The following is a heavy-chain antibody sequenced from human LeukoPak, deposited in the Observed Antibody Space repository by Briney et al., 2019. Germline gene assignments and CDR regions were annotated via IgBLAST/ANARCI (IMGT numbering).Heavy chain of an antibody. CDR1: GFTFSSYE. J-gene: IGHJ2*01. V-gene: IGHV3-48*03. CDR2: IRPSGTTI. Sequence: GGPLKPSCAAPGFTFSSYEMNGVRKAPGKGLEGVSYIRPSGTTIYYAASVKGRFTISRDNAKISLYLQMNSLRAEDTAVYHYAKDLSLLRWLRGFDLWGRGTLVTVSS. CDR3: AKDLSLLRWLRGFDL. D-gene: IGHD5-24*01.